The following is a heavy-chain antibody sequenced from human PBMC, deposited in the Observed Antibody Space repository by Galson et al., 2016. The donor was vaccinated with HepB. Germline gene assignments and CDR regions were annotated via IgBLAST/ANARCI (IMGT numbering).Heavy chain of an antibody. V-gene: IGHV1-69*01. D-gene: IGHD5-18*01. CDR2: IIPIFSTA. CDR1: GGTFSSYA. CDR3: ATESGYSYGKGGWFDP. J-gene: IGHJ5*02. Sequence: SCKASGGTFSSYALSWVRQAPGQGLEWMGGIIPIFSTANYAQKFQGRVTITADESTSTAYMELSSLRSEDTAVYYCATESGYSYGKGGWFDPWGQGTLVTVSS.